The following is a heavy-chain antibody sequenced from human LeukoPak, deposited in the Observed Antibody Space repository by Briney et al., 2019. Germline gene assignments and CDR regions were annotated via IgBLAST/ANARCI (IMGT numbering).Heavy chain of an antibody. D-gene: IGHD3-22*01. Sequence: GGSLRLSCAASGFTFSTYAMHWVRQAPGKGLEWVAVISYDGSNKYYADSVKGRFTISRDNSKNTLYLQMNTLRAEDTAVYYCVKVYYDSSGYYSVPNFDYWGQGTLVTVSS. CDR2: ISYDGSNK. V-gene: IGHV3-30*18. CDR1: GFTFSTYA. J-gene: IGHJ4*02. CDR3: VKVYYDSSGYYSVPNFDY.